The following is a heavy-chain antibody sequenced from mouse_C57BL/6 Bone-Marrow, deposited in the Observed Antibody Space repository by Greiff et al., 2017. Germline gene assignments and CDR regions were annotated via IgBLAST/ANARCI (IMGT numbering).Heavy chain of an antibody. CDR1: GYTFTSYW. D-gene: IGHD1-1*01. CDR2: IYPGSGST. CDR3: ARLTTTVVADFDY. Sequence: VQLQQPGAELVKPGASVKMSCKASGYTFTSYWITWVKQRPGQGLEWIGDIYPGSGSTNYNEKFKSKATLTVDTSSSTAYMQLSSLTSENSAVYYCARLTTTVVADFDYWGQGTTLTVSS. V-gene: IGHV1-55*01. J-gene: IGHJ2*01.